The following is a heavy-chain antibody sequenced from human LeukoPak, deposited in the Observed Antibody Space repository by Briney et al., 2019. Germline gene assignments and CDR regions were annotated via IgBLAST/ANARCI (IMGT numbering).Heavy chain of an antibody. Sequence: GGSLRLSCAASGVTLRRYWMHWVRQAPGRGLVWVSRIDPDGSTTTYADSVKGRFTISRDNAKNTVYLQMNSLRAEDTAVYYCARGSHPVGYCSGGSCYSFRSDAFDIWGQGAMVTVSS. V-gene: IGHV3-74*01. CDR3: ARGSHPVGYCSGGSCYSFRSDAFDI. CDR1: GVTLRRYW. J-gene: IGHJ3*02. CDR2: IDPDGSTT. D-gene: IGHD2-15*01.